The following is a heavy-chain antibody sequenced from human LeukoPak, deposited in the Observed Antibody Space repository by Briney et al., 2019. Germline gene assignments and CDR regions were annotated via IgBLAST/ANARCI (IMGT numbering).Heavy chain of an antibody. D-gene: IGHD4-17*01. CDR3: AKDIHGDYGGVDY. CDR1: GFTVSSNY. CDR2: ISRSGTNT. J-gene: IGHJ4*02. Sequence: GGSLRLSCAASGFTVSSNYMSWVRQAPGKGLEWVSTISRSGTNTDYADSVKGRFTISRDNSENTLFLQMNSLRAEDTALYYCAKDIHGDYGGVDYWGQGTLVTVSS. V-gene: IGHV3-23*01.